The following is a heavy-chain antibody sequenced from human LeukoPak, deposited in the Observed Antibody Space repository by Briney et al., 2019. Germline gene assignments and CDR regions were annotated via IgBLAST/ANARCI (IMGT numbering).Heavy chain of an antibody. Sequence: PSETLSLTCTVSGGSISSHYWNWIRQPPGKGLEWIGHIYYSGSTNYNPSLKSRVTISVDTSKNQFSLKLSSVTAADTAVYYCARLGSSGSARYFQDWGQGTLVTVSS. CDR1: GGSISSHY. CDR3: ARLGSSGSARYFQD. CDR2: IYYSGST. D-gene: IGHD6-19*01. J-gene: IGHJ1*01. V-gene: IGHV4-59*11.